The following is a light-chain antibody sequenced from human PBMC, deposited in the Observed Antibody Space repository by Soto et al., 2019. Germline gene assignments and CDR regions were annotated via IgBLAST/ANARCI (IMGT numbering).Light chain of an antibody. CDR2: EAT. J-gene: IGKJ1*01. V-gene: IGKV1-39*01. CDR3: QQSFVSPWT. Sequence: DIEMTQSPSSLSASVGDRVTISCRSSQNIHKYLNWYQQRPGKAPNLLVYEATSLETGVSLKFSGSGSGTEFTLTINRLQPEDFATYYCQQSFVSPWTFGQGTNIEIK. CDR1: QNIHKY.